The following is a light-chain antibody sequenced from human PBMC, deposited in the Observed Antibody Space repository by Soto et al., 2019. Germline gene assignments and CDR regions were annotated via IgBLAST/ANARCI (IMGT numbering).Light chain of an antibody. V-gene: IGLV2-23*01. J-gene: IGLJ3*02. CDR3: CSYAGSRV. CDR1: SSDVGSYNL. Sequence: QSALTHPASVSGSPGKSITISGPGTSSDVGSYNLVSWYQQHPGKAPKLMIYEGSKRPSGVSNRFSGSTSGNTASLTISGLQAEDEADYYCCSYAGSRVFGGGTKLTVL. CDR2: EGS.